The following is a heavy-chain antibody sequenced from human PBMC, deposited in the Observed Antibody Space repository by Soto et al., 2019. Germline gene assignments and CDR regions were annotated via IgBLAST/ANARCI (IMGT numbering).Heavy chain of an antibody. CDR2: VDNSGGRT. Sequence: GGSLRLSCAASGFKFNNYAMSWVLQAPGKGLEWVSAVDNSGGRTWYADSVKGRFTTSRDNSKNTLYLQMNSLRADDTAVYYCVKEVTGKDYFDYWGQGILVTVSS. J-gene: IGHJ4*02. D-gene: IGHD2-21*02. CDR1: GFKFNNYA. CDR3: VKEVTGKDYFDY. V-gene: IGHV3-23*01.